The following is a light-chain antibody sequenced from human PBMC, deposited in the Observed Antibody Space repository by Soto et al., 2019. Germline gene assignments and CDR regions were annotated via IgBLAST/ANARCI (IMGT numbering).Light chain of an antibody. Sequence: QSALTQPPSASGSPGQSVTISCTGTSSDVGGYNYVSWYQQHPGKVPKLMIYEVNKRPSGVPDRFSGSKSGNTASLTVTGIQAEDEADYYCTSYAGGNIVFGTGTKVTVL. V-gene: IGLV2-8*01. CDR1: SSDVGGYNY. CDR3: TSYAGGNIV. J-gene: IGLJ1*01. CDR2: EVN.